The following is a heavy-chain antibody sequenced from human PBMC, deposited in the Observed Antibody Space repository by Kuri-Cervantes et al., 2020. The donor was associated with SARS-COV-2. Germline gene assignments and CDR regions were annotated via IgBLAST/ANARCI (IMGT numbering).Heavy chain of an antibody. D-gene: IGHD6-19*01. V-gene: IGHV1-18*01. Sequence: ASVKVSCKASGGTFSSYAISWVRQAPGQGLEWMGWISAYNGNTNYAQKLQGRVTMTTDTSTSTAYMELRSLGSDDTAVYYCARDRGSSGWSWVYYYYGMDVWGQGTTVTVSS. CDR1: GGTFSSYA. CDR3: ARDRGSSGWSWVYYYYGMDV. CDR2: ISAYNGNT. J-gene: IGHJ6*02.